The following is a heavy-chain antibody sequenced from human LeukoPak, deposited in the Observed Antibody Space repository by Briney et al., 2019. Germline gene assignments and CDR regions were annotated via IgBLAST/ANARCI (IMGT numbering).Heavy chain of an antibody. J-gene: IGHJ4*02. V-gene: IGHV1-18*01. CDR1: GYTFTSYG. Sequence: ASVKVSCKASGYTFTSYGISWVRQAPGQGLEWMGWISAYNGNTNYAQKLQGRVTMTTDTSTSTAYMELRSLRSDDTAVYYCARDTEGIAVAGTFDELPGLLDYWGQGTLVTVSS. CDR3: ARDTEGIAVAGTFDELPGLLDY. D-gene: IGHD6-19*01. CDR2: ISAYNGNT.